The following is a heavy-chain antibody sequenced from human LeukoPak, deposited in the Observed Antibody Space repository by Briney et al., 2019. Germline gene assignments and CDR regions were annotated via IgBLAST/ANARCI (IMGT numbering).Heavy chain of an antibody. CDR1: GYSISSGYY. J-gene: IGHJ5*02. CDR3: ASPDGYNSP. V-gene: IGHV4-38-2*01. CDR2: IYHSGST. Sequence: SETLSLTCAVSGYSISSGYYWGWIRPPPGKGLEWIGSIYHSGSTYYNPSLKSRVTISVDTSKNQFSLKLSSVTAADTAVYYCASPDGYNSPWGQGTLVTVSS. D-gene: IGHD5-24*01.